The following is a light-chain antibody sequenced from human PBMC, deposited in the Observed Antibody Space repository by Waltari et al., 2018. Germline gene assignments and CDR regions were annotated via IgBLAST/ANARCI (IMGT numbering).Light chain of an antibody. CDR3: NSFTSGNTWV. J-gene: IGLJ3*02. Sequence: QSALTQPPSVSGSPGQSVTISCTGASSDVGSYNRVSWYQQPPGTVPKLLIYDVTNRPSGVPDRFSGSKSGNTASLTISGLQAEDEGDYYCNSFTSGNTWVFGGGTKLTVL. CDR1: SSDVGSYNR. V-gene: IGLV2-18*02. CDR2: DVT.